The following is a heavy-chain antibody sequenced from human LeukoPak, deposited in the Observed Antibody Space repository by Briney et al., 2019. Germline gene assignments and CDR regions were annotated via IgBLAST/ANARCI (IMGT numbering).Heavy chain of an antibody. J-gene: IGHJ4*02. CDR1: GFTFSSYG. D-gene: IGHD6-19*01. CDR2: ISYDGSNK. Sequence: PGRSLRLSCAASGFTFSSYGMHWVRQAPGKGLEWVAVISYDGSNKYYADSVRGRFTISRDNSKNTLYLQMNSLRADDTAVYYCARGADPQWLVPYFDYWGQGTLVTVSS. CDR3: ARGADPQWLVPYFDY. V-gene: IGHV3-30*03.